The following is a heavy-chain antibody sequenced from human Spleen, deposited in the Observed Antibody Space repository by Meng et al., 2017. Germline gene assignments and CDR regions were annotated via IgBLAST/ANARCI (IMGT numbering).Heavy chain of an antibody. CDR2: IYHSGRT. V-gene: IGHV4-4*02. D-gene: IGHD3-16*01. CDR3: ARLGGVDPSPPL. Sequence: VHLQGLGPGLVQPSGTLHLPCVVSGGSISGNNWWSWVRQPPGKGLEWIGEIYHSGRTNYNSFLESRVTISVDQSKNQFSLNLYSVTAADTAFYYCARLGGVDPSPPLWGQGTLVTVSS. J-gene: IGHJ4*02. CDR1: GGSISGNNW.